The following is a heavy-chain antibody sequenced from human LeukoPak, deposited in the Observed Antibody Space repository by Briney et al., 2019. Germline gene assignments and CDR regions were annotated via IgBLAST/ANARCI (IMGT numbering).Heavy chain of an antibody. CDR2: IDRGGSSI. CDR1: GFTFSSYW. CDR3: ARRDGCGVFDY. D-gene: IGHD3-10*01. Sequence: GESLTLSCAVSGFTFSSYWKLWICLPPGQGLGWVSSIDRGGSSISYADPAKGRLTISRDNATNTLYLQMKSPRAEDTAVYYCARRDGCGVFDYWGQGTLVTVSS. V-gene: IGHV3-74*01. J-gene: IGHJ4*02.